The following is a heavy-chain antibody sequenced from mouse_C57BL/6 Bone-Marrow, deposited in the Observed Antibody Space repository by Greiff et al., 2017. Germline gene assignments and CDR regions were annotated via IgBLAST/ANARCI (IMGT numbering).Heavy chain of an antibody. J-gene: IGHJ4*01. CDR1: GFTFSSYG. D-gene: IGHD2-4*01. CDR2: ISSGGSYT. CDR3: ARITTRVYYAMDY. V-gene: IGHV5-6*01. Sequence: EVQLVESGGDLVKPGGSLKLSCAASGFTFSSYGMSWVRQTPDKRLEWVATISSGGSYTYYPDSVKGRFTISRDNTKNTLYLQMSRLKSEDTAMYYCARITTRVYYAMDYWGQGTSVTVSS.